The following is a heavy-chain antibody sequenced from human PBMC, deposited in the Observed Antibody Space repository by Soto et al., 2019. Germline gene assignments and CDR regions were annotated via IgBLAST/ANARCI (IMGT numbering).Heavy chain of an antibody. CDR1: GYTFTRYG. V-gene: IGHV1-18*01. CDR2: ISAYNGNT. Sequence: QVQLVQSGAEVKKPGASVKVSCKDSGYTFTRYGISWVRQAPGQGLEWMGWISAYNGNTNYAQKLQGRVTMTTDTPASTAYMELRSLRSDDTAVYYWARVGYYESSGYYYYYYGMDVWGQVTTVTLSS. CDR3: ARVGYYESSGYYYYYYGMDV. J-gene: IGHJ6*02. D-gene: IGHD3-22*01.